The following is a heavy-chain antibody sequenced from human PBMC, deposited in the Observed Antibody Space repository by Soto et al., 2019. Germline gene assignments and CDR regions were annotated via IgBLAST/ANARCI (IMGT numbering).Heavy chain of an antibody. Sequence: EVQVLESGGGLVQPGGSLRLSCAASGFIFSNYAMSWVHQTPGKGLEWVSAISGSGSSTYYADSVKGRFTISRDNSKNTLYLQMNSLRAEDTAVYFCAKERSGIYYRRPFDYWGQGTLVTVSS. CDR2: ISGSGSST. J-gene: IGHJ4*02. CDR1: GFIFSNYA. V-gene: IGHV3-23*01. D-gene: IGHD3-10*01. CDR3: AKERSGIYYRRPFDY.